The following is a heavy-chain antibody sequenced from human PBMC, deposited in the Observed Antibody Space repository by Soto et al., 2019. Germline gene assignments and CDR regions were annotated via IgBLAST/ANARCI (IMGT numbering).Heavy chain of an antibody. J-gene: IGHJ4*02. CDR3: ARTYGGEFNY. Sequence: GSGPEMVNSTQTLTLTCTFSGFPHSTPGVGVAWIRQPPGKALEWLVVIYWNDVKLYSPSLKSGVPITKYTSKIPVALTMTNLIPVDTSTYYCARTYGGEFNYWGQGTLVTVSS. CDR2: IYWNDVK. V-gene: IGHV2-5*01. CDR1: GFPHSTPGVG. D-gene: IGHD3-10*01.